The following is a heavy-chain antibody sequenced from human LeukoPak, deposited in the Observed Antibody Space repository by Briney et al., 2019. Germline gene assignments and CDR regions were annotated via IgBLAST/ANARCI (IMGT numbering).Heavy chain of an antibody. CDR3: ARVEYHYDSSGYYDY. V-gene: IGHV1-2*02. CDR2: INPNSGGT. Sequence: AAVKVSCKASGYTFTGHYMNWVRHAPGQGREWMAWINPNSGGTNYAQKFQGRVTMTRDTSISTAYMELSSLRSDDTAVYYCARVEYHYDSSGYYDYWGQGTLVTVSS. CDR1: GYTFTGHY. D-gene: IGHD3-22*01. J-gene: IGHJ4*02.